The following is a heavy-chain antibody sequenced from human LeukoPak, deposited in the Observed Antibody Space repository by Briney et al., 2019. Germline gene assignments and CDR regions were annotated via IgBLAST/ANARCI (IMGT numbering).Heavy chain of an antibody. CDR2: ISGSGGST. D-gene: IGHD2-2*02. CDR1: GFTFSSYG. V-gene: IGHV3-23*01. J-gene: IGHJ4*02. CDR3: AKGWYVVPAAIS. Sequence: GGSLRLSCAASGFTFSSYGMHWVRQAPGKGLEWVSAISGSGGSTYYADSVKGRFTISRDNSKNTLYLQMNSLRAEDTAVYYCAKGWYVVPAAISWGQGTLVTVSS.